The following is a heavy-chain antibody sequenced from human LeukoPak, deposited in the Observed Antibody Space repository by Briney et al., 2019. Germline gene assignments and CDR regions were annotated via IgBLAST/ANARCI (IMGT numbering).Heavy chain of an antibody. CDR1: GYTFTNYY. D-gene: IGHD6-13*01. Sequence: ASVNVSCKASGYTFTNYYMHWVRQAPGQGLEWMGIINPSGGSTSYAQKFQGRVTMTRDTSTSTVYMELSSLRSEDTAVYYCARGAGYSSSWPPSYYYYGMDVWGQGTTVTVSS. CDR2: INPSGGST. J-gene: IGHJ6*02. CDR3: ARGAGYSSSWPPSYYYYGMDV. V-gene: IGHV1-46*01.